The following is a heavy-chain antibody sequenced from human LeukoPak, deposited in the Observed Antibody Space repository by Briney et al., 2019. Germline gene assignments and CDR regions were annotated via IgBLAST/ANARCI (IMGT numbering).Heavy chain of an antibody. CDR3: ARDLSGSYPTPYFDY. J-gene: IGHJ4*02. CDR2: ISAYNGNT. V-gene: IGHV1-18*01. CDR1: GYTFTSYG. Sequence: GASVKVSCKASGYTFTSYGISWVRQAPGQGLEWMGWISAYNGNTNYAQKLQGRVTMTTDTSTSTAYMELTRLRSDDTAVYYCARDLSGSYPTPYFDYWGQGTLVTVSS. D-gene: IGHD1-26*01.